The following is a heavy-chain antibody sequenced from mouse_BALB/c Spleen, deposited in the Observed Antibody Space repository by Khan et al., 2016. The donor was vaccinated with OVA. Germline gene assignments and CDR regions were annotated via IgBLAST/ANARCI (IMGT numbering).Heavy chain of an antibody. Sequence: QIQLVQSGAELARPGASVKMSCKASGYTFTSYTIHWIKLRPGQGLEWIGYINPSNGYTNYNQKFKDKATLTADKSSTTAYMQLTSLTSDDSAFYYGVRDGAYHRNDGWFAYWGQGTLVTVSA. J-gene: IGHJ3*01. CDR1: GYTFTSYT. D-gene: IGHD2-14*01. CDR3: VRDGAYHRNDGWFAY. V-gene: IGHV1-4*01. CDR2: INPSNGYT.